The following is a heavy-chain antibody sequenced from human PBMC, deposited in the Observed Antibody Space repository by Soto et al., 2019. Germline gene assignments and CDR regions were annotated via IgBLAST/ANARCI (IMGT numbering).Heavy chain of an antibody. D-gene: IGHD6-13*01. CDR3: AKAPTAAGTYWVDS. CDR2: MSGGGGAT. V-gene: IGHV3-23*01. J-gene: IGHJ5*01. Sequence: EVQLLESGGGLVQPGGSLRLSCAASGFTFSSYAMTWVRQAPGKGLEWVSSMSGGGGATYYADSVKGRFTISRDNSKNTLSLQMNTLRAEDTAVYYCAKAPTAAGTYWVDSWGQGTQVTVCS. CDR1: GFTFSSYA.